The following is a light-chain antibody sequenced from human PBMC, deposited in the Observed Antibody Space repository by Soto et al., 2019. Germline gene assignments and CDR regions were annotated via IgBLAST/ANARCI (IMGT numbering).Light chain of an antibody. V-gene: IGLV2-11*01. Sequence: QSVLTQPRSVSGSPGQSVTISCSGTSSDVGGHNSVSWYRHNPGEAPRAMIYDVTDRPSGVPHRFSGSKSGNTASLTISGLQAEDEADYYCCSYAGSGTWVFGGGTKLTVL. CDR3: CSYAGSGTWV. J-gene: IGLJ3*02. CDR1: SSDVGGHNS. CDR2: DVT.